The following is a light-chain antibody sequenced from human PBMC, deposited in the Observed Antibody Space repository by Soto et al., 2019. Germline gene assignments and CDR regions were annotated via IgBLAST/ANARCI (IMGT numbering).Light chain of an antibody. Sequence: DIHMTQSPSTLSASVGDRVTITCRASQSISIWLAWYQQKPGKAPNLLIYKTSSLESGVPSRFSGSGSGTEFTLTISSLQPDDCATYYCQHDNDYSWTFGQGTKVEIK. V-gene: IGKV1-5*03. CDR3: QHDNDYSWT. CDR1: QSISIW. J-gene: IGKJ1*01. CDR2: KTS.